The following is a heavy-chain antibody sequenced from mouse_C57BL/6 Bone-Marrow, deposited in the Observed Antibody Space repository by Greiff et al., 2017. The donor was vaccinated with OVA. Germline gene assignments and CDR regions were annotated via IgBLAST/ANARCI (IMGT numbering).Heavy chain of an antibody. CDR1: GYTFTSYW. J-gene: IGHJ1*01. CDR3: ARLRRGWYFDV. CDR2: IHPNSVST. V-gene: IGHV1-64*01. D-gene: IGHD2-12*01. Sequence: VQLQQPGAELVKPGASVKLSCKASGYTFTSYWMHWVKQRPGQGLEWIGMIHPNSVSTNYNEKFKSKATMTVDKSSRRAYMQLSILTSEDSAVYYCARLRRGWYFDVWGAGTTGTVSS.